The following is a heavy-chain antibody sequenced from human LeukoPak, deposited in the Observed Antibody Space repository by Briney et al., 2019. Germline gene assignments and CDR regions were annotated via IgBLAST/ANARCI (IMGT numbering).Heavy chain of an antibody. CDR2: VSAYNGNT. CDR3: ARSAYGSGSYGDY. CDR1: GYTFTSYG. V-gene: IGHV1-18*01. Sequence: GASVKVSCKASGYTFTSYGISWVRQAPGQGLEWMGWVSAYNGNTNYAQKLQGRVTMTTDTSISTAYMELSRLRSDDTAVYYCARSAYGSGSYGDYWGQGTLVTVSS. D-gene: IGHD3-10*01. J-gene: IGHJ4*02.